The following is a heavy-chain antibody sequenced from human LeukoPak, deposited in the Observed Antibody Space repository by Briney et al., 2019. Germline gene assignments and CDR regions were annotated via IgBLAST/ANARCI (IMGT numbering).Heavy chain of an antibody. V-gene: IGHV3-30*18. CDR2: ISSDGSNK. J-gene: IGHJ6*02. CDR3: AKVGGGTVTTSYYYYGMDV. CDR1: GFTFSSYG. Sequence: GGSLRLSCAASGFTFSSYGMHWVRQAPGKGLEWVAAISSDGSNKYYADSVKGRFTISRDNSKNTLYLQMNSLRAEDTAVYYCAKVGGGTVTTSYYYYGMDVWGQGTTVTVSS. D-gene: IGHD4-17*01.